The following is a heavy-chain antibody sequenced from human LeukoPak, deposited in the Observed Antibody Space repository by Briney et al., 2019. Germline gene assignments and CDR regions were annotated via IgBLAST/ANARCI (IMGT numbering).Heavy chain of an antibody. CDR3: ANMPGYSSGWRYY. V-gene: IGHV3-23*01. Sequence: GGSLRLSCVVSGISLSNYAMSWVRQAPGKGLEWVSYISERGGTTTYADSVKGRFTISRDNSKNTLYLQMNSLRAEDTAVYYCANMPGYSSGWRYYWGQGTLVTVSS. CDR2: ISERGGTT. CDR1: GISLSNYA. J-gene: IGHJ4*02. D-gene: IGHD6-19*01.